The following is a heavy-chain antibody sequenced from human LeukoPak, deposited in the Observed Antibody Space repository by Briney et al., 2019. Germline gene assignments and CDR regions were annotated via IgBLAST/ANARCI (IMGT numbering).Heavy chain of an antibody. CDR2: IIPIFGTA. Sequence: SVKVSCKASGGTFSSYAISWVRQAPGQGLEWMGGIIPIFGTANYAQKFLGRVTITADESTSTAYMELSSLRSEDTAVYYCAKYYDIFPGYGMDVWGQGTTVTVSS. D-gene: IGHD3-9*01. J-gene: IGHJ6*02. V-gene: IGHV1-69*13. CDR3: AKYYDIFPGYGMDV. CDR1: GGTFSSYA.